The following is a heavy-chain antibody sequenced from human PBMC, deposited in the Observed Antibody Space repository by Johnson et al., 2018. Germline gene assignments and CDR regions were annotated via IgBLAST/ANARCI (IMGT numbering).Heavy chain of an antibody. CDR3: VRGGGLVIREDLFDI. D-gene: IGHD3-22*01. Sequence: VQLVESGGGLVKPGGSXRLSCAASGFTFSSYTMSWVRQAPGKGLEWVSSISRSTNYIYYAASVKGRFTISRDNDKNSLYLQMNSRRGEEQAVYYCVRGGGLVIREDLFDIWGQGTMVTVSS. CDR1: GFTFSSYT. J-gene: IGHJ3*02. CDR2: ISRSTNYI. V-gene: IGHV3-21*04.